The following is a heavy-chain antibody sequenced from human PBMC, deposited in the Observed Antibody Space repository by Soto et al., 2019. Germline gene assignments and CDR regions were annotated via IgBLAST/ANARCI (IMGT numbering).Heavy chain of an antibody. Sequence: SVKVSCKASGGTFSSYAISWVRQAPGQGLEWMGGIIPIFGTANYAQKFQGRVTITADESTSTAYMELSSLRSEDTAVYYCARGSNRGSLRYFGWFPDYWGQRTLVTVSS. CDR3: ARGSNRGSLRYFGWFPDY. V-gene: IGHV1-69*13. J-gene: IGHJ4*02. CDR1: GGTFSSYA. D-gene: IGHD3-9*01. CDR2: IIPIFGTA.